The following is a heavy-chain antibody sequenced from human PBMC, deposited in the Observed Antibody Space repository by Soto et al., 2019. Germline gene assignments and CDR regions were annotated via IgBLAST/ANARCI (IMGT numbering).Heavy chain of an antibody. CDR2: INPSGGST. V-gene: IGHV1-46*01. Sequence: GASVKVSCKASGYTFTSYYMHWVRQAPGQGLEWMGIINPSGGSTSYAQKLQGRVTMTRDTSTSTVYMELSSLRSEDTAVYYCARETARRADFDYWGQGTLVTVSS. J-gene: IGHJ4*02. CDR3: ARETARRADFDY. D-gene: IGHD2-21*02. CDR1: GYTFTSYY.